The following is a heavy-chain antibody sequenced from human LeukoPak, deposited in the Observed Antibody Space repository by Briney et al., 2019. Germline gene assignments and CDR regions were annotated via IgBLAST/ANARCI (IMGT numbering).Heavy chain of an antibody. J-gene: IGHJ4*02. D-gene: IGHD6-13*01. CDR1: GGSISSSSYY. CDR3: ASFAGTHFDY. Sequence: SETLSLTCTVSGGSISSSSYYWGWIRQPPGKGLERIGSIYYSGSTYYNPSLKSRVTISVDTSKNQFSLKLSSVTAADTAVYYCASFAGTHFDYWGQGTLVTVSS. CDR2: IYYSGST. V-gene: IGHV4-39*01.